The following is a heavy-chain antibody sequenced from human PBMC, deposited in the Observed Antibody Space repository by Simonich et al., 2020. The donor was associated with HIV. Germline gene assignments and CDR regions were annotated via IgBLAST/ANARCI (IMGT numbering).Heavy chain of an antibody. J-gene: IGHJ3*02. V-gene: IGHV4-34*01. Sequence: QVQLQQWGAGLLKPSETLSLTCAVYGGSSSGYYWSWIRQPPGKGLEWIGDIDDSGGPNYIPSLKSRVTISLDTSKNQFSLKLSSVTAADTAVYYCARHSGYADAFDIWGQGTMITVSS. CDR1: GGSSSGYY. D-gene: IGHD5-12*01. CDR2: IDDSGGP. CDR3: ARHSGYADAFDI.